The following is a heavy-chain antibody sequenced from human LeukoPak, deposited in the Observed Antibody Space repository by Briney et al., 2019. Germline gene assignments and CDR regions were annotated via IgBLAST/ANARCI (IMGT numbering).Heavy chain of an antibody. Sequence: SETLSLTCTASHDSFSSDYWSWIRQSPGKGLEWIGYISYSGETKYSPSLKRRVTISGDRSKNTFSLKMTSVTAADTAVYFCAKSHPAVTTTDWYFDLWGHGALVTVSS. CDR1: HDSFSSDY. J-gene: IGHJ2*01. CDR2: ISYSGET. V-gene: IGHV4-59*03. D-gene: IGHD4-17*01. CDR3: AKSHPAVTTTDWYFDL.